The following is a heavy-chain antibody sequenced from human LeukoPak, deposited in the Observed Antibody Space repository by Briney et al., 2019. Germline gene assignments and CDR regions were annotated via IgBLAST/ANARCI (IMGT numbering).Heavy chain of an antibody. V-gene: IGHV3-53*01. CDR2: IYSGGST. Sequence: GGSLRLSCAASGFTFSSYEMNWVRQAPGKGLEWVSVIYSGGSTYYADSVKGRFTISRDNSKNTLYLQMNSLRAEDTAVYYCARDLEWVGATGYWGQGTLVTVSS. J-gene: IGHJ4*02. D-gene: IGHD1-26*01. CDR3: ARDLEWVGATGY. CDR1: GFTFSSYE.